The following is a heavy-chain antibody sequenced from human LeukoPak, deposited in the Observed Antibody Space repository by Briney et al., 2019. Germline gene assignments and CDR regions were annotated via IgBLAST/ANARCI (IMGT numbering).Heavy chain of an antibody. CDR3: ARLTVTAIPDY. D-gene: IGHD2-21*02. Sequence: GGSLRLSCAASGFTFSSYWMHWGRQAPGKGLVWVSRINSDGSSTSYADSVKGRFTISRDNAKNTLYLQMNSLRAEDTAVYYCARLTVTAIPDYWGQGTLVTVSS. CDR1: GFTFSSYW. CDR2: INSDGSST. J-gene: IGHJ4*02. V-gene: IGHV3-74*01.